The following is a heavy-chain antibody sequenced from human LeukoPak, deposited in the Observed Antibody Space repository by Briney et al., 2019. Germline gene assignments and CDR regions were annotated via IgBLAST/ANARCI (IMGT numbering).Heavy chain of an antibody. V-gene: IGHV1-2*02. J-gene: IGHJ3*02. Sequence: ASVKVSCKASGYTFTGYYMHWVRQAPGQGLEWMGWINPNSGGTNYAQKFQGRVTMTRDTSISTAYMELSRLRSDDTAVYYCARDIVVVPAENDAFDIWGQGTMATVSS. CDR1: GYTFTGYY. CDR2: INPNSGGT. CDR3: ARDIVVVPAENDAFDI. D-gene: IGHD2-2*01.